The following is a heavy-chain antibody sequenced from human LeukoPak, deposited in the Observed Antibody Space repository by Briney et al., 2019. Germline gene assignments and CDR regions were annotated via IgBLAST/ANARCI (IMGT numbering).Heavy chain of an antibody. CDR3: ARLTGEMATHHFDY. CDR1: GFTFSSYS. Sequence: GGSLRLSCAASGFTFSSYSMNWVRQAPGKGLEWVSYISSSSSTIYYADSVKGRFTISRDNAKNSLYLQMNSLRAEDTAVYYCARLTGEMATHHFDYWGQGTLVTVSS. J-gene: IGHJ4*02. D-gene: IGHD3-16*01. CDR2: ISSSSSTI. V-gene: IGHV3-48*01.